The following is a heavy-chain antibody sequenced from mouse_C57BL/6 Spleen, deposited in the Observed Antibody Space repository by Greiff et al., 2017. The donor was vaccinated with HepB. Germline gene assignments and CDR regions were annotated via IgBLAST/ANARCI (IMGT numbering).Heavy chain of an antibody. J-gene: IGHJ3*01. V-gene: IGHV10-1*01. D-gene: IGHD4-1*01. CDR3: VRGGWDLFAY. CDR2: IRSKSNNYAT. Sequence: EVKVVESGGGLVQPKGSLKLSCAASGFSFNTYAMNWVRQAPGKGLEWVARIRSKSNNYATYYADSVKDRFTISRDDSESMLYLQMNNLKTEDTAMYYCVRGGWDLFAYWGQGTLVTVSA. CDR1: GFSFNTYA.